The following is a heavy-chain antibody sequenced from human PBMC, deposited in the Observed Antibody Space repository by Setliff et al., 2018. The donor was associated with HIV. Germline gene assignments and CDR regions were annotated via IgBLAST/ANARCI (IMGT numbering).Heavy chain of an antibody. J-gene: IGHJ4*02. CDR1: GDSISSIDYY. V-gene: IGHV4-39*02. D-gene: IGHD3-10*01. CDR3: ARELLRSWDGSENSYKPYYFDY. Sequence: PSETLSLTCTVSGDSISSIDYYWGWIRQPPGEGLEWIGSIYYSGSTYYNPSLKSRVTISVDTSKNQFSLKLSSVTAADTAVYYCARELLRSWDGSENSYKPYYFDYWGQGTLVTVSS. CDR2: IYYSGST.